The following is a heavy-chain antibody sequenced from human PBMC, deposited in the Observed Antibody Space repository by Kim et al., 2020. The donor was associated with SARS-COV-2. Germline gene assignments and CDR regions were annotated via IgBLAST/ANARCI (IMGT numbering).Heavy chain of an antibody. D-gene: IGHD6-13*01. J-gene: IGHJ4*02. V-gene: IGHV4-30-2*05. Sequence: PSLKSRVTISVDTSKNQCSLKLSSVTAADTAVYYCARGGDAAAGPIYFDYWGQGTLVTVSS. CDR3: ARGGDAAAGPIYFDY.